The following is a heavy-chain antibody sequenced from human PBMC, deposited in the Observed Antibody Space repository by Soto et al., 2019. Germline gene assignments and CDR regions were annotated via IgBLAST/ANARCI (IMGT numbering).Heavy chain of an antibody. CDR2: IDPSDSYT. CDR3: ARQEEGYRYYYYGMDV. J-gene: IGHJ6*02. CDR1: GYSFTSYW. V-gene: IGHV5-10-1*01. Sequence: GESLKISCKGSGYSFTSYWISWVRQMPGKGLEWMGRIDPSDSYTNYSPSFQGHVTISADKSISTAYLQWSSLKASDTAMYYCARQEEGYRYYYYGMDVWGQGTTVTV. D-gene: IGHD1-1*01.